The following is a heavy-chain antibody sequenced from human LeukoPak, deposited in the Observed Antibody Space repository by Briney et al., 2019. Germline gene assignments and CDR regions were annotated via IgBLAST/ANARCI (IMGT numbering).Heavy chain of an antibody. CDR1: GGSISSSSYY. Sequence: SETLSLTCTVSGGSISSSSYYWGWIRQPPGKGLEWIGSIYYSGSTYYNPSLKSRVTISVDTSKNQFSLKLSSVTAADTAVYYCARDVGGGSGSYPYNWFDPWGQGTLVTVSS. CDR3: ARDVGGGSGSYPYNWFDP. J-gene: IGHJ5*02. CDR2: IYYSGST. D-gene: IGHD3-10*01. V-gene: IGHV4-39*02.